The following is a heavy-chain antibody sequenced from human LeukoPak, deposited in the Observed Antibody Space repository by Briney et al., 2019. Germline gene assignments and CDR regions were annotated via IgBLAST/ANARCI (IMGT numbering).Heavy chain of an antibody. Sequence: GGSLRLSCAASGFTFRNSAMSWVRQAPGGGLEWVSTISGSGVGTYYADSVKGRFTISRDNFKNTLDLEMNSLRAEDTAVYYCAKNNWDYKPFVDDWGQGTLVTVSS. D-gene: IGHD1-7*01. J-gene: IGHJ4*02. CDR1: GFTFRNSA. CDR2: ISGSGVGT. CDR3: AKNNWDYKPFVDD. V-gene: IGHV3-23*01.